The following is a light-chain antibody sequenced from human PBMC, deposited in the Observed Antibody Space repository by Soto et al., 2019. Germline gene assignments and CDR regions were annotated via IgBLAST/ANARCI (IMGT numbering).Light chain of an antibody. Sequence: DIQLTQTPSFLSASVGDRVTSTCRASQYISSHLAWYQQKPGKAPKLLIYAASTLQSGVPSGFGGSGSGTEFTLTITSLQPEDFATYYCQQVKTYPLTFGGGTKVEIK. V-gene: IGKV1-9*01. CDR1: QYISSH. CDR2: AAS. J-gene: IGKJ4*01. CDR3: QQVKTYPLT.